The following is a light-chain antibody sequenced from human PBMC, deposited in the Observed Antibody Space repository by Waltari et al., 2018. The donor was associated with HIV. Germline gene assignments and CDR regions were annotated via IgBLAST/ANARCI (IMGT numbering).Light chain of an antibody. CDR3: AAWDDSLSGYV. Sequence: QSVLTQTPSASGTPGQRVTISCSGKSSNIGSQNVYWYQQLPGTAPKLLIYRNNQRPSGVPDRFSGSKSGTSASLSISGLRSEDEADYYCAAWDDSLSGYVFGTGTKVTVL. V-gene: IGLV1-47*01. CDR1: SSNIGSQN. CDR2: RNN. J-gene: IGLJ1*01.